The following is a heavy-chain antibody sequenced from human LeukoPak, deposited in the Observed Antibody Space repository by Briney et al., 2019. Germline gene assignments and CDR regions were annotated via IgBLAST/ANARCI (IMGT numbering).Heavy chain of an antibody. V-gene: IGHV4-34*01. J-gene: IGHJ6*03. CDR1: GGSFSGYH. CDR3: ARGRHDITMIVVVMTSVSYYLDV. D-gene: IGHD3-22*01. Sequence: SETLSLTCAVYGGSFSGYHWTWIRQSPGKGLEWIGDINPCGSTYYKPSLKSRLTISVDTSKNQFSLKLRSVTAADTAVYYCARGRHDITMIVVVMTSVSYYLDVWGKGTTVTVS. CDR2: INPCGST.